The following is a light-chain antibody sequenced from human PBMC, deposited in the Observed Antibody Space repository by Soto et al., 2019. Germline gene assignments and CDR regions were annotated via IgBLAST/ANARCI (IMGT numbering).Light chain of an antibody. CDR3: QQDYSYPT. Sequence: AIRITQSPSSFSSSTGDRVTITCRASQGISSYLAWYQQKPGNAPKLLIYAASTLQSGVTSRFSGSGSGTDFTLTISCLQSEDFATYYCQQDYSYPTFGGGTKVDIK. CDR2: AAS. CDR1: QGISSY. J-gene: IGKJ4*01. V-gene: IGKV1-8*01.